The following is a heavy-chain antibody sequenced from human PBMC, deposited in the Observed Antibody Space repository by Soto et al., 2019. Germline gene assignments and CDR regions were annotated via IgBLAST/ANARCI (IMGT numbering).Heavy chain of an antibody. J-gene: IGHJ4*02. CDR3: ALYSSQRVAFDY. D-gene: IGHD6-13*01. Sequence: PGGSLRLSCAASGFTFSSYAMSWVRQAPGKGLEWVSAISGSGGSTYYADSVKGRFTISRDNSKNTLYLQMNSLRAEDTAVYYCALYSSQRVAFDYWGQGTLVTVSS. V-gene: IGHV3-23*01. CDR2: ISGSGGST. CDR1: GFTFSSYA.